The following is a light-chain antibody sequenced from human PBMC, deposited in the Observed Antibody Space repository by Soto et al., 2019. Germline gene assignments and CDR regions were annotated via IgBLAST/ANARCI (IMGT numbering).Light chain of an antibody. V-gene: IGLV1-44*01. J-gene: IGLJ3*02. Sequence: QSVLTQPPSASGTPGQRVTISCSGSRSNIGSNAVSWYQQLPGTAPKLLIYNKQRPSGVPDRFSGSKSGTSASLAISGLQSEDEVEYYCAAWDDCLNGRVFGGGTKLTVL. CDR3: AAWDDCLNGRV. CDR1: RSNIGSNA. CDR2: NK.